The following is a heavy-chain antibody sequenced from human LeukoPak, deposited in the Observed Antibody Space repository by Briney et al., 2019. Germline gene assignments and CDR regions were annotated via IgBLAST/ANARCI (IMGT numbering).Heavy chain of an antibody. CDR2: AYYIGST. Sequence: SETLSLTCTVSGGSTSSNIYYWGWIRQPPGKGLEWIGSAYYIGSTYYSPSLKSRVTISLDTSKNQFSLRLSSVTAGDTAVYYCAPTYSYTVGGYDYWGQGRLVTVSS. J-gene: IGHJ4*02. D-gene: IGHD3-16*02. CDR3: APTYSYTVGGYDY. V-gene: IGHV4-39*01. CDR1: GGSTSSNIYY.